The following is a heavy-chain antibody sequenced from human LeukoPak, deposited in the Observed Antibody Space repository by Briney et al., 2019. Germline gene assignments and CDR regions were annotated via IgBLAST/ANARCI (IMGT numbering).Heavy chain of an antibody. V-gene: IGHV3-23*01. CDR1: GFTFSSYA. Sequence: GGSLRLSGAASGFTFSSYAMSWVRQAAGNGLEWVSAISGSGGSTYYADSVKGRFTISRDNSKDTLYLQMNSLRAEDTAVYYCANDSQSAVAGTAFVYWGQGTLVTVSS. D-gene: IGHD6-19*01. CDR3: ANDSQSAVAGTAFVY. CDR2: ISGSGGST. J-gene: IGHJ4*02.